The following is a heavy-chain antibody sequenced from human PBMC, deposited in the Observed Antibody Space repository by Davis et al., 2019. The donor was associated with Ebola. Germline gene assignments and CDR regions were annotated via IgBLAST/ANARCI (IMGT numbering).Heavy chain of an antibody. CDR2: IWYDGSNK. Sequence: GESLKISCAASGFTFSSYGVHWVRQAPGKGLEWVAVIWYDGSNKYYADSVKGRFTISRDNSKNTLYLQMNSLRAEDTAVYYCAKDSSGTHIDYWGQGTLVTVSS. CDR3: AKDSSGTHIDY. J-gene: IGHJ4*02. CDR1: GFTFSSYG. D-gene: IGHD3-22*01. V-gene: IGHV3-30*02.